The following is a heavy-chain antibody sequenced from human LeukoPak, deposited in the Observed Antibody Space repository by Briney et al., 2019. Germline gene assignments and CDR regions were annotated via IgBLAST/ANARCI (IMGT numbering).Heavy chain of an antibody. CDR3: ARDLLVNYYDSSGFDY. J-gene: IGHJ4*02. CDR1: GGSISSSSYY. D-gene: IGHD3-22*01. Sequence: SETLSLTCTVSGGSISSSSYYWGWIRQPPGKGLEWIGSIYYSGSTYYNPSLKSRVTISVDTSKNQFSLKLSSVTAADTAVYYCARDLLVNYYDSSGFDYWGQGTLVTVSS. V-gene: IGHV4-39*07. CDR2: IYYSGST.